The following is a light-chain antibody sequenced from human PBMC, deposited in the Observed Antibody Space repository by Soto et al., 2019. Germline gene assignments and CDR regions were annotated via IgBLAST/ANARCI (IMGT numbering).Light chain of an antibody. V-gene: IGKV3-15*01. CDR1: QSVSSN. CDR2: GAS. CDR3: QQYRSWPRT. Sequence: EIVMTQSPATLSVYAGERATLSCRASQSVSSNLAWYQQKPGQAPRLLIYGASTRATGIPARFSGSGSGTEFTLTISSLQSEDFGVYYCQQYRSWPRTFGQGTKVDIK. J-gene: IGKJ1*01.